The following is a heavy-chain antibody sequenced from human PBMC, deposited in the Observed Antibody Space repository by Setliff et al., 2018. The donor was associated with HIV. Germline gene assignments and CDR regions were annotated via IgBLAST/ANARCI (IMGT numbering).Heavy chain of an antibody. J-gene: IGHJ5*01. V-gene: IGHV4-34*01. CDR3: AREGGTGRSSWYGAYWYDS. CDR2: INHSGKT. CDR1: GGSFSGYY. Sequence: SETLSLTCAVYGGSFSGYYWTWIRQPPGKGLEWIGDINHSGKTNYNRSLKSRVTISLDTSKNQFSLRLTSVTAADTAVYYCAREGGTGRSSWYGAYWYDSWGQGTLVTVS. D-gene: IGHD6-13*01.